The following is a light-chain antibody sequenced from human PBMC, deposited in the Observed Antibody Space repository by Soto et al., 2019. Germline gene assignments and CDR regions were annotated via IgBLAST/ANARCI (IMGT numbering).Light chain of an antibody. J-gene: IGKJ1*01. CDR2: DAS. CDR1: QSISPW. Sequence: DIQMTQSPSTLSASVGDRDTITCRASQSISPWLAWYQQKPGKAPKFLIYDASSLESGVPSRFSGSGSGTEFTLTISSLQPDDFATYYCQQYNSYPWTFGQGTKVEIK. V-gene: IGKV1-5*01. CDR3: QQYNSYPWT.